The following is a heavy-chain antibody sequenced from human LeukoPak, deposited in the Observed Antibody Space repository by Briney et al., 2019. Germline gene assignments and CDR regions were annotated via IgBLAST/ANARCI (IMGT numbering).Heavy chain of an antibody. Sequence: SETLSLTCTVSGGSISSYYWSWIRQPPGKGLEWIGYTYYSGSTNYNPSLKSRVTISVDTSKNQFSLKLSSVTAADTAVYYCARVSCSGGSCYSSGYWFDPWGQGTLVTVSS. CDR1: GGSISSYY. J-gene: IGHJ5*02. V-gene: IGHV4-59*01. D-gene: IGHD2-15*01. CDR3: ARVSCSGGSCYSSGYWFDP. CDR2: TYYSGST.